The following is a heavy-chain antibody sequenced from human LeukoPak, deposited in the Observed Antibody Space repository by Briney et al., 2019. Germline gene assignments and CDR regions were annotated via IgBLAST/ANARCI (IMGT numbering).Heavy chain of an antibody. D-gene: IGHD3-22*01. CDR2: IFYSGTT. CDR1: GGSISSYY. V-gene: IGHV4-59*01. J-gene: IGHJ4*02. CDR3: ARGGWNKFDY. Sequence: PSETLPLTCTVSGGSISSYYWSWTRQPPGKGLEWIGFIFYSGTTNYNPSLKSRVTISVDTSKNQFSLKLSSVTAADTAVYYCARGGWNKFDYWGQGTLVTVSS.